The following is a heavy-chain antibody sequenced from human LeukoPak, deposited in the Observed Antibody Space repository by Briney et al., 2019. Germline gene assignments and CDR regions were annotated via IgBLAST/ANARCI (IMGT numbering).Heavy chain of an antibody. V-gene: IGHV3-7*01. CDR2: IKQDGSEK. D-gene: IGHD4-17*01. J-gene: IGHJ1*01. Sequence: GGSLRLSCAASGFTFSSYWMSWVRQAPGKGLEWVANIKQDGSEKYYVDSVKGRFTISRDNAKTSLYLQMNSLRAEDTAVYYCALRSTDYGDYPRPFQHWGQGTLVTVSS. CDR3: ALRSTDYGDYPRPFQH. CDR1: GFTFSSYW.